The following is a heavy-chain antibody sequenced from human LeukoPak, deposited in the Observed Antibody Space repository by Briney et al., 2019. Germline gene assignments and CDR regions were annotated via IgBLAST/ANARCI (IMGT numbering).Heavy chain of an antibody. D-gene: IGHD3-22*01. V-gene: IGHV3-15*01. CDR1: GFTFSDAW. CDR3: TADLSDSSAWSFDY. CDR2: IRTKGEGEPT. Sequence: GGSLRHSCAASGFTFSDAWLSWVRQAPGKGLEWIGRIRTKGEGEPTDYPGPVKGRFTISRDHSKNTLYLQMNSLRTEDTAVYYCTADLSDSSAWSFDYWGQGTLVTVSS. J-gene: IGHJ4*02.